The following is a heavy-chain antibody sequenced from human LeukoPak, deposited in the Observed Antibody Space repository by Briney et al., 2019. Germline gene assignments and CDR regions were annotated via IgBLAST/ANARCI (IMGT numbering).Heavy chain of an antibody. V-gene: IGHV3-64*01. CDR1: GFPLSSYA. D-gene: IGHD3-9*01. CDR2: ISSNGGST. CDR3: AREGRYFDWLTHGEPPSAIDY. Sequence: QTGGSLRLSCAASGFPLSSYAMHWVRQAPGKGLEYVSAISSNGGSTYYANSVKGRFTISRDNSKNTLYLQMGSLRAEDMAVYYCAREGRYFDWLTHGEPPSAIDYWGQGTLVTVSS. J-gene: IGHJ4*02.